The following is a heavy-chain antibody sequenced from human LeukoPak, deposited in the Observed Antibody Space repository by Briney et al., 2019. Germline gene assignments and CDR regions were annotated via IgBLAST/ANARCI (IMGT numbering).Heavy chain of an antibody. CDR2: IFHSGST. CDR1: GYSISNRYY. Sequence: PSETLSLTCTVSGYSISNRYYWGWIRQPPGKGLEWIGSIFHSGSTDYNASLKSRVTISVDTSKNQFSLKLSSVTAADTAVYYCARDTVYYDSSGYLGVFDYWGQGTLVTVSS. J-gene: IGHJ4*02. CDR3: ARDTVYYDSSGYLGVFDY. V-gene: IGHV4-38-2*02. D-gene: IGHD3-22*01.